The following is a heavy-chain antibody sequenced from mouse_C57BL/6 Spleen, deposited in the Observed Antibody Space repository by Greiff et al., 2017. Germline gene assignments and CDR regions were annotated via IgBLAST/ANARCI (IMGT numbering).Heavy chain of an antibody. CDR1: GYTFTSYW. Sequence: VQLQQPGAELVKPGASVKLSCKASGYTFTSYWMQWVKQRPGQGLEWIGEIDPSDSYTNYNQKFKGKATLTVDTSSSTAYMQLSSLTSEDSAVYYCARGYYDYSFAYWGQGTLVTVSA. CDR2: IDPSDSYT. J-gene: IGHJ3*01. D-gene: IGHD2-4*01. V-gene: IGHV1-50*01. CDR3: ARGYYDYSFAY.